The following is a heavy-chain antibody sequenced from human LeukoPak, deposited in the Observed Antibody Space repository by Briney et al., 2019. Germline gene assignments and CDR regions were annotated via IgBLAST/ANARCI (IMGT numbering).Heavy chain of an antibody. Sequence: SVKVSCKASGGTFSSYAISWVRQAPGQGLEWMGGIIPIFVTANYAQKFQGRVTITADESTSTAYMELSSLRSEDTAVYYCARDRGMRGSFGEAFDYWGQGTLVTVSS. CDR1: GGTFSSYA. D-gene: IGHD1-26*01. CDR2: IIPIFVTA. CDR3: ARDRGMRGSFGEAFDY. J-gene: IGHJ4*02. V-gene: IGHV1-69*13.